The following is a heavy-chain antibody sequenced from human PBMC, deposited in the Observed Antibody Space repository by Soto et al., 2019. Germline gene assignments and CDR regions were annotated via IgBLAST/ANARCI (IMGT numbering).Heavy chain of an antibody. CDR3: ARQQWRTFDY. Sequence: SETLSLTCTVSGGSISSGGYYWSWIRQHPGKGLEWIGYIYYSGSTYYNPSLKSRVTISVDTSKNQFSLKLSSVTAADTAVYYCARQQWRTFDYWGQGTLVTVSS. V-gene: IGHV4-31*03. CDR1: GGSISSGGYY. J-gene: IGHJ4*02. D-gene: IGHD6-19*01. CDR2: IYYSGST.